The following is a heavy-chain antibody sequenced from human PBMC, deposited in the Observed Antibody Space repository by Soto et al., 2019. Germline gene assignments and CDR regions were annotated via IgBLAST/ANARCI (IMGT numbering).Heavy chain of an antibody. J-gene: IGHJ4*02. D-gene: IGHD2-2*01. CDR2: IYHSGST. CDR3: ARVPDY. CDR1: GASISGDYW. Sequence: SETLSLTCAVSGASISGDYWWNWIRQPPGKGLEWIAEIYHSGSTNYNPSLKSRVTISVDRSKNQFSLKLSSVTAADTAVYYCARVPDYWGQGILVTVSS. V-gene: IGHV4-4*02.